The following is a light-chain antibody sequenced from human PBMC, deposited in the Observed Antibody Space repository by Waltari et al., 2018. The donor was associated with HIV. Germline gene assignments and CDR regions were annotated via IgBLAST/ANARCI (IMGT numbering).Light chain of an antibody. V-gene: IGLV2-23*02. J-gene: IGLJ2*01. CDR3: SSYLDSATVL. CDR2: EVG. CDR1: GRDVGNYDL. Sequence: SALTQPASVSASPGPSITISCSGTGRDVGNYDLASRYQQHPGKVPKLIIYEVGRRPSGVSYRFSGSKSGNTASLTISGLQADDEADYYCSSYLDSATVLFGGGTKLTVL.